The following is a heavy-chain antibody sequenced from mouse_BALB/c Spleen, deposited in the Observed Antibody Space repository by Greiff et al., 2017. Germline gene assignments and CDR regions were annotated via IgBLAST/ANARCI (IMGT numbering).Heavy chain of an antibody. D-gene: IGHD2-1*01. V-gene: IGHV1S81*02. Sequence: GQLQQSGAELVKPGASVKLSCKASGYTFTSYYMYWVKQRPGQGLEWIGEINPSNGGTNFNEKFKSKATLTVDKSSSTAYMQLSSLTSEDSAVYYCTGPYGNYSYWYFDVWGAGTTVTVSS. J-gene: IGHJ1*01. CDR3: TGPYGNYSYWYFDV. CDR1: GYTFTSYY. CDR2: INPSNGGT.